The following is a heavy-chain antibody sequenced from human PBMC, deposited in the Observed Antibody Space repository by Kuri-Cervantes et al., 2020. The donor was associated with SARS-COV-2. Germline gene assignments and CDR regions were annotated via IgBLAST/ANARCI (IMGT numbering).Heavy chain of an antibody. J-gene: IGHJ6*02. CDR3: ARSGAAFYGIAV. CDR1: GDSISTYY. D-gene: IGHD1-26*01. Sequence: SETLSLTCSVSGDSISTYYWTWIRQPPGKGLEWIGHIYYSGSVNYNPSLMSRLTISVDKSKNQVSLKLTSVTAADTAVYYCARSGAAFYGIAVWGQGTTVTVSS. CDR2: IYYSGSV. V-gene: IGHV4-59*01.